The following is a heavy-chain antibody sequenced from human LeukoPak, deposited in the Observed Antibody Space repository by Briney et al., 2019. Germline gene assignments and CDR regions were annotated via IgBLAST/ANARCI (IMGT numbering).Heavy chain of an antibody. D-gene: IGHD2-2*01. CDR3: AKEFCSSTSCPYYYGMDV. V-gene: IGHV3-23*01. Sequence: PGVSLRLSCAASGFTFSNNAMSWVRQAPEKWLEWVSAISGSGDRTDYADSVKGRFTISRDNSKKTLFLQMNSLRAEDTAVYYCAKEFCSSTSCPYYYGMDVWGQGTTVTVSS. J-gene: IGHJ6*02. CDR1: GFTFSNNA. CDR2: ISGSGDRT.